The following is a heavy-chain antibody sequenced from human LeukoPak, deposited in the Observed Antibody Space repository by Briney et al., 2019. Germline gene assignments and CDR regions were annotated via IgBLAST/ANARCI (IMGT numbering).Heavy chain of an antibody. D-gene: IGHD3-3*01. CDR2: IYPGDSDT. CDR1: GYSFTSYW. CDR3: ARRDNDFWSGYNNWFDP. V-gene: IGHV5-51*01. Sequence: GEYLKISCKGSGYSFTSYWIGWVRQMPGKGLEWMGIIYPGDSDTRYSPSFQGQVTISADKSISTAYLQWSSLKASDTAMYYCARRDNDFWSGYNNWFDPWGQGTLVTVSS. J-gene: IGHJ5*02.